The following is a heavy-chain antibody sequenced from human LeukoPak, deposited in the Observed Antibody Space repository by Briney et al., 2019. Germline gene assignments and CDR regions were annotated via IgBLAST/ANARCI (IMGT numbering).Heavy chain of an antibody. D-gene: IGHD5-24*01. V-gene: IGHV4-59*01. J-gene: IGHJ6*02. CDR2: VYYSGST. CDR3: ARDQGRDGYNLRYYYGLDV. CDR1: GGSITSYY. Sequence: SETLSLTCTVSGGSITSYYWSWVRQPPGKGLEWIGYVYYSGSTNYNLSLKSRVTISVDASKNQFSLKLSSVTAADTAVYYCARDQGRDGYNLRYYYGLDVWGQGTAVTVSS.